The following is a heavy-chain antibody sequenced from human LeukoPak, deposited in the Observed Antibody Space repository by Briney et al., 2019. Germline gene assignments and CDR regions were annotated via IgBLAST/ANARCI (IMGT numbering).Heavy chain of an antibody. Sequence: SVKVSCKASGGTFSSYAISWVRQAPGQGLEWMGGIIPIFGTANYAQKFQGRVTITADESTSTAYMELSRLRSDDTAVYYCARQGTYYDSSGYYYVWGQGTLVTVSS. D-gene: IGHD3-22*01. CDR2: IIPIFGTA. CDR1: GGTFSSYA. CDR3: ARQGTYYDSSGYYYV. V-gene: IGHV1-69*13. J-gene: IGHJ4*02.